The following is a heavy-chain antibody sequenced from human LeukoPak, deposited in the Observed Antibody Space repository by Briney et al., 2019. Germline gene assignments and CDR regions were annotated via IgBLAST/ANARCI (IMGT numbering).Heavy chain of an antibody. J-gene: IGHJ4*02. D-gene: IGHD5-24*01. Sequence: GGSLRLSCAASGFTFSSYSMNWVRQAPGKGLEWVSSISSSSSYIYYADSVKGRFTISRDNAKNSLYLQMNSLRAEDTAVYYCARDRTMAVFDCWGQGTLVTVSS. CDR2: ISSSSSYI. V-gene: IGHV3-21*01. CDR3: ARDRTMAVFDC. CDR1: GFTFSSYS.